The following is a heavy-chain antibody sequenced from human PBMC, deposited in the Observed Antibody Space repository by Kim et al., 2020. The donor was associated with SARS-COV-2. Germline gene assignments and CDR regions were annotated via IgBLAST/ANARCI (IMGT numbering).Heavy chain of an antibody. Sequence: YYGDSVKGPFTISRDNAKNSLYLQMNSLRDEDTAVYYCARVSGFWSGFFDYWGQGTLVTVSS. D-gene: IGHD3-3*01. CDR3: ARVSGFWSGFFDY. J-gene: IGHJ4*02. V-gene: IGHV3-48*02.